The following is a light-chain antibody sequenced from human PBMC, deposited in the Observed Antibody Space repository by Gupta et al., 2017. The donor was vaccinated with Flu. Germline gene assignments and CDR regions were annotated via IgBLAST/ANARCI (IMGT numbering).Light chain of an antibody. CDR1: QSVLYSSNNKNY. CDR2: WAS. CDR3: QQEYSTPRT. J-gene: IGKJ1*01. Sequence: SLGERATINCKSSQSVLYSSNNKNYLAWYQQKPGQPPKLLIYWASTRESGVPDRFSGSGSGTDFTLTISSLQAEDVAVYYCQQEYSTPRTFGQGTKVEIK. V-gene: IGKV4-1*01.